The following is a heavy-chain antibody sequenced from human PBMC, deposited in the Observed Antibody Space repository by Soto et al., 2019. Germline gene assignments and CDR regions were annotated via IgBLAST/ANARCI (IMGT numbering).Heavy chain of an antibody. D-gene: IGHD3-3*01. Sequence: PVGSLRLSCAASGFTFDDYAMRWVRQAPGKGLEWVSGIAFNSGNTAYADSVKGRFTISRDNAKNSLYLQTNSLRAEDTALYYCAKDLRTSWIFGNFDSWGQGTLVTVSS. J-gene: IGHJ4*02. CDR2: IAFNSGNT. CDR3: AKDLRTSWIFGNFDS. V-gene: IGHV3-9*01. CDR1: GFTFDDYA.